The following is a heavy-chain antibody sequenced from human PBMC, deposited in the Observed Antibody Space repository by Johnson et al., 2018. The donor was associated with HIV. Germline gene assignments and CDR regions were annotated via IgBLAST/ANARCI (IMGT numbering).Heavy chain of an antibody. CDR2: ISSNGGIA. CDR3: ARGGWAVLDGFDI. Sequence: VQLVESGGGLVQPGGSLRLSCAASGFTFSSYAMHWVRQAPGKGLESVLDISSNGGIAYYANSVKGRFTISRDNSKNTLYLQMGILRAEDMALYYCARGGWAVLDGFDIWGQGTMGTVSS. V-gene: IGHV3-64*01. D-gene: IGHD2-15*01. CDR1: GFTFSSYA. J-gene: IGHJ3*02.